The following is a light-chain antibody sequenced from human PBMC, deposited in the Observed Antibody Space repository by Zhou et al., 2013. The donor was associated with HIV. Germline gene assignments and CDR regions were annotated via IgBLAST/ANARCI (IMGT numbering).Light chain of an antibody. CDR2: GAS. Sequence: IVLTQSPGTLSLSPGERATLSRRASPSISNSYLAWYQQKPGQAPRLLIYGASSRATGIPDRFSGSGSGTDFTLTISRLEPEDFAVYYCHQYGSSPRTFGQGTKVGNQT. CDR3: HQYGSSPRT. V-gene: IGKV3-20*01. CDR1: PSISNSY. J-gene: IGKJ1*01.